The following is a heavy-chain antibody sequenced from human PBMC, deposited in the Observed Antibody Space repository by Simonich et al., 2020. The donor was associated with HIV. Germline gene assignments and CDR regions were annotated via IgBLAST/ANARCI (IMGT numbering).Heavy chain of an antibody. D-gene: IGHD3-3*01. CDR2: INHSGIN. CDR3: ARRDRELILYFDY. Sequence: QVQLQQWGAGLLKPSETLSLTCAVSGGSFSGYYWSWIRQPPGRGLEWIGEINHSGINNYKASLNSRATISVDKSKNQFSLKLSSVTAADTAIYYCARRDRELILYFDYWGQGNLVTVSS. CDR1: GGSFSGYY. J-gene: IGHJ4*02. V-gene: IGHV4-34*01.